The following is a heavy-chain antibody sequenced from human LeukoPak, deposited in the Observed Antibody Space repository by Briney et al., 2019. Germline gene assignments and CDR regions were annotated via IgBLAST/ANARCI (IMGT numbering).Heavy chain of an antibody. D-gene: IGHD5-18*01. CDR1: HFTFSSHA. CDR3: AKTLFGFSYGKIDY. V-gene: IGHV3-23*01. Sequence: GGSPRLSCATSHFTFSSHAMNWVRQAPGKGLEWVSSISDDDVSTYYADSVKGRFTLSPDNSKNTLYLDMNSLRAEETALYFCAKTLFGFSYGKIDYWGRGTLVTVSS. CDR2: ISDDDVST. J-gene: IGHJ4*02.